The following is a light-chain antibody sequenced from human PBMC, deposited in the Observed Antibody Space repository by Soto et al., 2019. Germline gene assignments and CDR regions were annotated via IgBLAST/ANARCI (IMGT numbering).Light chain of an antibody. CDR1: QSFATN. V-gene: IGKV3-15*01. CDR2: GAS. J-gene: IGKJ2*01. CDR3: QQYNKWPYI. Sequence: EIVMTQSPATLSVSPGERATLSCRASQSFATNLACYQQKPCQSPRLLIYGASNRPTAFPAGFSSDRSGTQFTLTISSLESADLAVWFCQQYNKWPYIFGQGTKLESK.